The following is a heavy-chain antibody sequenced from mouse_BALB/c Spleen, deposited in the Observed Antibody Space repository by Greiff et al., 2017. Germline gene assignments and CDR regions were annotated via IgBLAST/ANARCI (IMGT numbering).Heavy chain of an antibody. J-gene: IGHJ3*01. CDR1: GFSLTSYG. CDR2: IWSGGST. V-gene: IGHV2-2*02. D-gene: IGHD2-1*01. Sequence: VKLMESGPGLVQPSQSLSITCTVSGFSLTSYGVHWVRQSPGKGLEWLGVIWSGGSTDYNAAFISRLSISKDNSKSQVFFKMNSLQANDTAIYYCARRDGNLLSWFAYWGQGTLVTVSA. CDR3: ARRDGNLLSWFAY.